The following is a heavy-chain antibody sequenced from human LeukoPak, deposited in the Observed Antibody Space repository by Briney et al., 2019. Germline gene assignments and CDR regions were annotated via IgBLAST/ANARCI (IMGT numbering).Heavy chain of an antibody. CDR3: AREGDYGDYYFDY. CDR1: GFTFSSYA. CDR2: ISYDGSNK. Sequence: GGSLRLPCAASGFTFSSYAMHWVRQAPGKGLEWVAVISYDGSNKYYADSVKGRFTISRDNSKNTLYLQMNSLRAEDTAVYYCAREGDYGDYYFDYWGQGTLVTVSS. V-gene: IGHV3-30-3*01. J-gene: IGHJ4*02. D-gene: IGHD4-17*01.